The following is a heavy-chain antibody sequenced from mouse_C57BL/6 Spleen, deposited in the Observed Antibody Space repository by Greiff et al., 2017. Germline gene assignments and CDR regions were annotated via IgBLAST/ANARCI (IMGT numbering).Heavy chain of an antibody. J-gene: IGHJ2*01. D-gene: IGHD2-3*01. V-gene: IGHV1-18*01. Sequence: VQLQQSGPELVKPGASVKIPCKASGYTFTDYNMDWVKQSHGKSLEWIGDINPNNGGTNYNQKFKGKATLTVDKSSSTAYMELRSLTSEDTAVYYCARSAGDGYSYFDYWGQGTTLTVSS. CDR2: INPNNGGT. CDR1: GYTFTDYN. CDR3: ARSAGDGYSYFDY.